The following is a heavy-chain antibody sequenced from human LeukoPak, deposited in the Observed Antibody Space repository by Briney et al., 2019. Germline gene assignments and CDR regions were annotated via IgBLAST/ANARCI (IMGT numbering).Heavy chain of an antibody. D-gene: IGHD3-22*01. CDR2: IKQDGSEK. Sequence: GGSLRLSCAASGFTFSSYWMSWVRQAPGKGLEWVANIKQDGSEKYYVDSVKGRFTISRDNAKNSLYLQMNSLRAEDTAVYYCVRETFTMIVVVGSMADLFDYWGQGTLVTVSS. CDR1: GFTFSSYW. J-gene: IGHJ4*02. V-gene: IGHV3-7*01. CDR3: VRETFTMIVVVGSMADLFDY.